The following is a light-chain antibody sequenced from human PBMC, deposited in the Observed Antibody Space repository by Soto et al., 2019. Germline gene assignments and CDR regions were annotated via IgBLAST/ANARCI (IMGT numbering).Light chain of an antibody. CDR3: SSYXXXXTLVV. CDR1: SSDVGGYNY. V-gene: IGLV2-14*01. Sequence: QSALTQPASVSGSPGQSITISCTGTSSDVGGYNYVSWYQQHPGKAPKLMIYEVSNRPSGVSNRFSGSKSGNTASLTISGLQAEDEADYYCSSYXXXXTLVVFGGGTKVTVL. CDR2: EVS. J-gene: IGLJ2*01.